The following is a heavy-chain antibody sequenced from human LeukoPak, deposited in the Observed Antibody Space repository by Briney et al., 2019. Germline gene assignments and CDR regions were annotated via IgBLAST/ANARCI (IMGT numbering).Heavy chain of an antibody. J-gene: IGHJ6*03. CDR1: GGSISSGSYY. CDR2: MYTSGST. CDR3: AHTATLYYYYYMDV. D-gene: IGHD5-18*01. Sequence: TLSLTCTVSGGSISSGSYYWSWIRQPAGKGLEWIGRMYTSGSTNYNPSLQSRVTISVDTSKNQFSLKLSSVTAADTAVYYCAHTATLYYYYYMDVWGKGTTVRLSS. V-gene: IGHV4-61*02.